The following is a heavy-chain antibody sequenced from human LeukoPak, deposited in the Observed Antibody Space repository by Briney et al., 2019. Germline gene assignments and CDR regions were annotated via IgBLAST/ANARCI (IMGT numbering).Heavy chain of an antibody. CDR3: ARGAGTSWFDY. D-gene: IGHD6-13*01. V-gene: IGHV1-2*02. CDR1: GYTFTGNY. CDR2: INPNNGGT. J-gene: IGHJ4*02. Sequence: ASVKVSFKASGYTFTGNYIHYIRQAPGQGLEWMGWINPNNGGTNFARKFQGRVTMTRDTSISTAYMELNSLTFDDTAVYYCARGAGTSWFDYWGQGTLVTVSS.